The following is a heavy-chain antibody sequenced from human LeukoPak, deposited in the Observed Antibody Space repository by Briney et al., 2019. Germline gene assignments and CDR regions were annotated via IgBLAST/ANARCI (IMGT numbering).Heavy chain of an antibody. CDR2: IYHSGST. Sequence: SETLSLTCAVSGGSISSGGYSWSWIRQPPGKGLEWIGYIYHSGSTYYNPSLKSRVTISVDRSKNQFSLKLSSVTAADTAVYYCARIAAAGTSYYFDYWGQGTLVTVSS. V-gene: IGHV4-30-2*01. CDR1: GGSISSGGYS. D-gene: IGHD6-13*01. CDR3: ARIAAAGTSYYFDY. J-gene: IGHJ4*02.